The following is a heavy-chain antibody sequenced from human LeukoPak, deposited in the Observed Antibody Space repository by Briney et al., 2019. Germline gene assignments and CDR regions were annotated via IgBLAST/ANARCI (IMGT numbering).Heavy chain of an antibody. CDR1: GVTFSDYD. V-gene: IGHV3-21*01. CDR3: GRAFPPLRTSSAGDL. J-gene: IGHJ4*02. CDR2: ISYLSSHV. Sequence: GGALRLSCSASGVTFSDYDMNWVRQAPGKGREWVSSISYLSSHVYYGDSVKGRFSISRDNAKNSLCLQMNSLGAEDTAMYYCGRAFPPLRTSSAGDLWGQGILVTVSS. D-gene: IGHD3-16*01.